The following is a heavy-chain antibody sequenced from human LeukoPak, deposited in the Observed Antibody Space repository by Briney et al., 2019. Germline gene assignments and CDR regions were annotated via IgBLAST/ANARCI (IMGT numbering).Heavy chain of an antibody. CDR3: ARLGIAVAGTGPYYFDY. J-gene: IGHJ4*02. CDR2: IYPGDSDT. CDR1: GYSFTSYW. Sequence: GESLKISCKGSGYSFTSYWIGWVRHMPGKGLEWMGIIYPGDSDTRYSPSFQGQVTISADKSISTAYLQWSSLKASDTAMYYCARLGIAVAGTGPYYFDYWGQGTLVTVSS. V-gene: IGHV5-51*01. D-gene: IGHD6-19*01.